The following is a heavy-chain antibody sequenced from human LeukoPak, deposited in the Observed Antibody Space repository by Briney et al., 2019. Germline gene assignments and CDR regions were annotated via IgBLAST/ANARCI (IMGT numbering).Heavy chain of an antibody. Sequence: SETLSLTCTVSGDSISSNRYYWGWIRQPPGKGLEWIGNIYYSGSASYNPSLKSRVTMSVDTSKNQFSLKLSSVTAADTAVYYCARYSVAGVKLVDYWGQGTLVTVSS. J-gene: IGHJ4*02. CDR3: ARYSVAGVKLVDY. D-gene: IGHD6-19*01. CDR1: GDSISSNRYY. V-gene: IGHV4-39*01. CDR2: IYYSGSA.